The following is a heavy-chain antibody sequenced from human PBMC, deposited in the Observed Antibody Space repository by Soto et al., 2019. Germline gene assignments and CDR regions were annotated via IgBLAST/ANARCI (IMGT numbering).Heavy chain of an antibody. J-gene: IGHJ6*02. CDR2: IIPIFRTP. CDR1: GGTFNTFA. V-gene: IGHV1-69*12. D-gene: IGHD5-12*01. CDR3: ARDKERQRLGGNYYYAMDI. Sequence: QVQLVQSGAEVKKPGSSVKVSCKASGGTFNTFAISWVRQAPGQGFEWLGGIIPIFRTPDYAQKFQGRVTIIAHESASTANMELSSLRSEDTAVYYCARDKERQRLGGNYYYAMDIWGQGTAVTVSS.